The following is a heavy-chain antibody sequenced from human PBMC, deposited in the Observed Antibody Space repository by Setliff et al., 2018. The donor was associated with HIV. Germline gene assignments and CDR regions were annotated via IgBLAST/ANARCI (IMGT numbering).Heavy chain of an antibody. V-gene: IGHV4-34*01. CDR3: ARRRWELLKRGAAFDI. J-gene: IGHJ3*02. Sequence: LSLTCAVYGGSFSGYYWSWIRQPPGKGLEWIGEINHSGSTNYNPSLTSRVTISVDTSKNQFSLKLSSVTAADTAVYYCARRRWELLKRGAAFDIWGQGTMVTVSS. D-gene: IGHD1-26*01. CDR2: INHSGST. CDR1: GGSFSGYY.